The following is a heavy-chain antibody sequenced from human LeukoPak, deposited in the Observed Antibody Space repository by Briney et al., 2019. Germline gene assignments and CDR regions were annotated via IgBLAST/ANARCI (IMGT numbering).Heavy chain of an antibody. CDR3: ARDTMVRGVTYYYGMDV. J-gene: IGHJ6*02. D-gene: IGHD3-10*01. CDR2: ISAYNGNT. CDR1: GYTFTSYG. V-gene: IGHV1-18*01. Sequence: ASVKVSCKASGYTFTSYGISWVRQAPGQGLEWMGWISAYNGNTNYAQKLQGRVTMTTDTSTSTAYMELRSLRSDDTAVYYCARDTMVRGVTYYYGMDVWGQGTTVTVSS.